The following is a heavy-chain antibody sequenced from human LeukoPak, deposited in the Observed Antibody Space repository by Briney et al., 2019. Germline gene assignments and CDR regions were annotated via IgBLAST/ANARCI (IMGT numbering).Heavy chain of an antibody. CDR1: GGSFSGYY. CDR2: IYYSGST. J-gene: IGHJ5*02. Sequence: SETLSLTCAVYGGSFSGYYWSWIRQPPGKGLEWIGYIYYSGSTNYNPSLKSRVTISVDTSKNQFSLKLSSVTAADTAVYYCARGSWFDPWGQGTLVTVSS. V-gene: IGHV4-59*12. CDR3: ARGSWFDP.